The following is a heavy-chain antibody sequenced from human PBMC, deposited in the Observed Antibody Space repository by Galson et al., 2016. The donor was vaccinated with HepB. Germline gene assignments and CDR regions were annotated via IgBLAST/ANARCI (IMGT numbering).Heavy chain of an antibody. CDR3: ARPRLGITTWSKYNYYGFDV. CDR1: GFTFSNYG. D-gene: IGHD1-1*01. CDR2: IYYDGSSK. V-gene: IGHV3-33*01. Sequence: SLRLSCAASGFTFSNYGMHWVRQAPGKGLEWVAVIYYDGSSKHHADSVKGRFTISRDSSKNTLYLQMNSLRAEDTAVYYCARPRLGITTWSKYNYYGFDVWGQGTTVTVSS. J-gene: IGHJ6*02.